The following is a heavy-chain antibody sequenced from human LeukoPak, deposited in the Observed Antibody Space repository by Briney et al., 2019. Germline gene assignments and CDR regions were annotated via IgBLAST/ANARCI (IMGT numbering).Heavy chain of an antibody. D-gene: IGHD6-25*01. Sequence: GGSLRLSCAASGFTFSSSWMHWVRQAPGKGLVWVSRINSDGSITDNADSVKGRFTISRDNAKNTLYLQMNSLRAEDTAVYYCTQRDYWGQGTLVTVSS. CDR2: INSDGSIT. CDR1: GFTFSSSW. J-gene: IGHJ4*02. CDR3: TQRDY. V-gene: IGHV3-74*01.